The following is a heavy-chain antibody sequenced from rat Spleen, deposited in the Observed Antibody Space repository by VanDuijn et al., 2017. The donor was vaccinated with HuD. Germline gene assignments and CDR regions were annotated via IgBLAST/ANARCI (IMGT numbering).Heavy chain of an antibody. CDR1: GFTFSDYF. J-gene: IGHJ4*01. D-gene: IGHD4-3*01. V-gene: IGHV5-29*01. CDR3: ARHNSGYGVMDA. Sequence: EVQLVASDGGLVQPGRSLKLSCAASGFTFSDYFMAWVRQAPAQGLEWVATISADGTNTYYRDSVKGRFTISRDDVRSTLYLQMDSLRSEDTASYYCARHNSGYGVMDAWGQGASVTVSS. CDR2: ISADGTNT.